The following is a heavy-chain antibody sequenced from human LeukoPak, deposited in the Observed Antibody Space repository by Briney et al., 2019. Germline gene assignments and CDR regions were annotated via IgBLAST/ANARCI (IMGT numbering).Heavy chain of an antibody. CDR3: ARGHGYCSSTSCSQGGDY. CDR1: GGSFSGYY. Sequence: KSSETLSLTCAVYGGSFSGYYWSWIRQPPGKGLEWIGEINHSGSTNYNPSLKSRVTISVDTSKNQFSLKLSSVTAADTAVYYCARGHGYCSSTSCSQGGDYWGQGTLVTVSS. D-gene: IGHD2-2*03. J-gene: IGHJ4*02. V-gene: IGHV4-34*01. CDR2: INHSGST.